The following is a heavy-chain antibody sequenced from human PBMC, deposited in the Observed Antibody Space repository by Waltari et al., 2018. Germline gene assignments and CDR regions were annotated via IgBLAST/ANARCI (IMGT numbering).Heavy chain of an antibody. CDR2: IYTSGST. D-gene: IGHD6-13*01. CDR1: GGSISSGSYY. CDR3: ARVVGIAAAGTRNNWFDP. V-gene: IGHV4-61*02. J-gene: IGHJ5*02. Sequence: QVQLQESGPGLVKPSQTLSLTCTVSGGSISSGSYYWSWIRQPARQGLEWIGRIYTSGSTNYNPSLKSRVTISVDTSKNQFSLKLSSVTAADTAVYYCARVVGIAAAGTRNNWFDPWGQGTLVTVSS.